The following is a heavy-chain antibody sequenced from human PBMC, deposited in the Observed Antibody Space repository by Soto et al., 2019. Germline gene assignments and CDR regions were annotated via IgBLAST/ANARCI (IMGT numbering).Heavy chain of an antibody. CDR3: ARDGNGYASFDY. Sequence: SETLSLTCTVSGGSISSGVYYWSWIRQHPGKGLEWIGYIYYSGSTYYNPSLKSRVTISVDTSKNQFSLELSSVTAADTAVYYCARDGNGYASFDYWGQGTPVTVSS. V-gene: IGHV4-31*03. J-gene: IGHJ4*02. D-gene: IGHD5-12*01. CDR2: IYYSGST. CDR1: GGSISSGVYY.